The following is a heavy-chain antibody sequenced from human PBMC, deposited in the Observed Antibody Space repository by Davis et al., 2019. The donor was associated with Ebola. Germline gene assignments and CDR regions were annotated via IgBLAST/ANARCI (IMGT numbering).Heavy chain of an antibody. D-gene: IGHD6-13*01. CDR3: ARRSYSSSLIDS. CDR1: GGSFSGYY. V-gene: IGHV4-34*01. Sequence: MPSETLSLTCAVYGGSFSGYYWSWIRQPPGKGLEWIGEINHSGSTKYNPSLKSRVTVLVDTSKNQFSLKLSSVTAADTAVYFCARRSYSSSLIDSWGQGSLVTVSS. J-gene: IGHJ4*02. CDR2: INHSGST.